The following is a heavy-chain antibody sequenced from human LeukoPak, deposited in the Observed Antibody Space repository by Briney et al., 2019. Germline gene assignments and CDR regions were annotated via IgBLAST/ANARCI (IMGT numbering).Heavy chain of an antibody. CDR1: GYTFNSYG. D-gene: IGHD3-22*01. CDR3: ARDASAYYSRWFDY. J-gene: IGHJ4*02. Sequence: ASVTVSCKASGYTFNSYGISWVRQAAGQGLEWMGWISAYNGNTNYAQKLQGRVTMTTDTSTSTAYMELRSLRSDDTAVYYCARDASAYYSRWFDYWGQGTLVTVSS. V-gene: IGHV1-18*01. CDR2: ISAYNGNT.